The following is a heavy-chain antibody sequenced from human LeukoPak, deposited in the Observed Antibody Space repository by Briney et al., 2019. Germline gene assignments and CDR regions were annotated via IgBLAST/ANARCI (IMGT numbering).Heavy chain of an antibody. D-gene: IGHD4/OR15-4a*01. V-gene: IGHV4-4*07. CDR1: GGSISSYY. Sequence: PSETLSLTCTVSGGSISSYYWSWIRQPAGKGLEWIGRIYSSGSTNYNPSLKSRVTMSVDTSKNQFSLKLSSVTAADTAVYYCAREYRTMALARFVYWGQGTLVTVSS. J-gene: IGHJ4*02. CDR2: IYSSGST. CDR3: AREYRTMALARFVY.